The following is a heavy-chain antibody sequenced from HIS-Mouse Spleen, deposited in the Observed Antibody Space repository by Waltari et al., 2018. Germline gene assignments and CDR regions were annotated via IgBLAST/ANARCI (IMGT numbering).Heavy chain of an antibody. Sequence: VQLVESGGGLVQPGGSLRLSCAASGFTFSSYWMSWVRQAPGKGVEWVAKIKQNGSEKYYVDSVKGRFTISRDNAKNSLYLQMNSLRAEDTAVYYCASSRNYNYWGQGTLVTVSS. CDR1: GFTFSSYW. CDR3: ASSRNYNY. J-gene: IGHJ4*02. D-gene: IGHD1-7*01. CDR2: IKQNGSEK. V-gene: IGHV3-7*01.